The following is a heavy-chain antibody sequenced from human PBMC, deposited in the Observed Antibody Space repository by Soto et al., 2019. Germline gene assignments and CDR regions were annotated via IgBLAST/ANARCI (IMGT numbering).Heavy chain of an antibody. CDR3: ARATTVTSSFFFYGLDV. CDR1: GGSISDDDYY. D-gene: IGHD4-17*01. CDR2: IYYNGNT. V-gene: IGHV4-30-4*01. J-gene: IGHJ6*02. Sequence: QVQLHESGPGLVKPSQTLSLTCTVSGGSISDDDYYWNWIRQSPGKGLEWIGHIYYNGNTYYNPSLTIRLTMSLATSQTQFSPPLTSVIPADSALYFCARATTVTSSFFFYGLDVWGPGTTVTVSS.